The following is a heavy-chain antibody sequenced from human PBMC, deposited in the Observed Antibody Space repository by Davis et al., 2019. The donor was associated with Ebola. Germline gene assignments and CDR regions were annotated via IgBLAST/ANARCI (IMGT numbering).Heavy chain of an antibody. CDR3: ARQGAPYSAPAN. V-gene: IGHV5-51*01. CDR1: GYSFTSYW. Sequence: GESLKISCKGSGYSFTSYWIGWVRQMPGQGLEWMGAILPGDSDTRYRPSFQGQVTISADKSITTAYLHWNRLKASDTAMYYCARQGAPYSAPANWGQGTLVTVSS. D-gene: IGHD1-26*01. CDR2: ILPGDSDT. J-gene: IGHJ4*02.